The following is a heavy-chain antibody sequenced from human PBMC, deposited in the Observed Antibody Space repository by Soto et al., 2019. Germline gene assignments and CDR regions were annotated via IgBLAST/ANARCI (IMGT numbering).Heavy chain of an antibody. CDR1: GYTFTSYA. Sequence: QVQLVQSGAEVKKPGASVKVSCKASGYTFTSYAMHWVRQAPGQRLEWMGWINAGNGNTKYSQKFQGRVTITRDTSASTAYMELSSLRSEDTAVYYGARDGRDDAFDIWGQGTMVTVSS. CDR2: INAGNGNT. CDR3: ARDGRDDAFDI. J-gene: IGHJ3*02. D-gene: IGHD1-26*01. V-gene: IGHV1-3*01.